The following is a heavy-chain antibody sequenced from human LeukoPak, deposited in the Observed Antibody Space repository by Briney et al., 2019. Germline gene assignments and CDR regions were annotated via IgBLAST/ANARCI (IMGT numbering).Heavy chain of an antibody. D-gene: IGHD3-16*01. J-gene: IGHJ4*02. CDR2: MNPNNDNI. CDR3: AREFGDGND. Sequence: ASVKVSCKASGYTFINYDINWVRQATGQGLEWMGYMNPNNDNIGYAQKFQGRVTMTRNTSISTAYMELSSLRSEDTAVYYCAREFGDGNDWGQGTLVTVSS. V-gene: IGHV1-8*01. CDR1: GYTFINYD.